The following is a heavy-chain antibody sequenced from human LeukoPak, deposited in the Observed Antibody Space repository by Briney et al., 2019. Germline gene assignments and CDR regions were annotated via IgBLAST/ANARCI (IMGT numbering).Heavy chain of an antibody. V-gene: IGHV3-33*08. CDR2: IWYDGSNK. Sequence: GGSLRLSCAASGFTFSSYGMHWVRQAPGKGLEWVAVIWYDGSNKYYADSVKGRFTISRDNSKNTLNLLMNNLRAEDTAVYYCARAVGPFDFWGQGTMVTVSA. J-gene: IGHJ3*01. CDR3: ARAVGPFDF. CDR1: GFTFSSYG.